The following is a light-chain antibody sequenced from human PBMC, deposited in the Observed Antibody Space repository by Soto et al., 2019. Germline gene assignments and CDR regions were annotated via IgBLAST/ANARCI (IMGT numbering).Light chain of an antibody. V-gene: IGLV2-14*01. CDR2: EVI. CDR3: SSYTRGTTWV. J-gene: IGLJ3*02. Sequence: QSALTQPASVSGSPGQSITISCTGPSRDVGGYNYVSWYQQHPGKVPKLMIYEVINRPSGVSNLFSGSKSGNTASLTISGLQAEDEADYYCSSYTRGTTWVFGGGTKLTVL. CDR1: SRDVGGYNY.